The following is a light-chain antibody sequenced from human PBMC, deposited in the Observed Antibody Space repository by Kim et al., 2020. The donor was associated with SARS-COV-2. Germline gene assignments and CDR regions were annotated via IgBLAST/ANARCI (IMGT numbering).Light chain of an antibody. J-gene: IGKJ4*01. CDR1: QSVGSN. Sequence: VSPRERATLSCRASQSVGSNLAWYQQRPGQAPRLLIYGASTRATDIPARFSGSGSGTEFTLTVSSLQSEDFAIYLCQHYSNWPLTFGGGTKVDIK. CDR2: GAS. CDR3: QHYSNWPLT. V-gene: IGKV3-15*01.